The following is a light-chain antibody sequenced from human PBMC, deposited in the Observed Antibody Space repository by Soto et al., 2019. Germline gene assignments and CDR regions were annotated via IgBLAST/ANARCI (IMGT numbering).Light chain of an antibody. CDR1: QPITTW. J-gene: IGKJ1*01. CDR3: QQYNSLLTT. CDR2: DAF. V-gene: IGKV1-5*01. Sequence: DIQMTQSPSTLSASLGDSVTITCRASQPITTWLAWYQQKPGRAPRLLIYDAFALQSGVPSRFSGSGSGTEFTLTISSLQPDDFATYYCQQYNSLLTTFGQGTKVAIK.